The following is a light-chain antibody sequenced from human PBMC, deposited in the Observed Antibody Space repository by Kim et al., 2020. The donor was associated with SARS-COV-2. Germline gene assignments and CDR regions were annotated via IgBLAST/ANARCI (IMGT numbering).Light chain of an antibody. CDR2: DVC. J-gene: IGLJ2*01. CDR1: SSDIGANKY. V-gene: IGLV2-14*03. Sequence: QSALTQPPSASGSPGQSVTISCTGTSSDIGANKYVSWYQQHPGKAPKLMIYDVCIRLSGVSDRFSGSKSGNTASLTISGLQAEDEADYYCSSYASTTNRVFGGGTQLTVL. CDR3: SSYASTTNRV.